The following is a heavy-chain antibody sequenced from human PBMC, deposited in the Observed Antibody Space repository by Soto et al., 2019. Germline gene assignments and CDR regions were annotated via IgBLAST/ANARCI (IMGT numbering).Heavy chain of an antibody. CDR1: GFTVSSNY. J-gene: IGHJ3*02. CDR3: ARPLASGSQPLFRTAAFDI. Sequence: GGSLRLSCATSGFTVSSNYMSWVRPAPGKGLEWVSVIYSGGSTYYADSVKGRFTISRHNSKNTLYLQMNSLRAEDTAVYYCARPLASGSQPLFRTAAFDIWGQGTMVTVSS. V-gene: IGHV3-53*04. CDR2: IYSGGST. D-gene: IGHD3-10*01.